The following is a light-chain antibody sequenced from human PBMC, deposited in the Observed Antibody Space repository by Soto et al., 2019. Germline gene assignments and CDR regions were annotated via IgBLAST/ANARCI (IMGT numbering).Light chain of an antibody. V-gene: IGLV2-14*01. CDR3: SSYTSSSTRV. CDR1: SSDVGGYNY. CDR2: DVS. Sequence: QSALTQPASVSGSPGQSITISCTGTSSDVGGYNYVSWYQQHPGKVPKLMIYDVSNRPSGVSNRFSGSKSGNTASLTISGPQAEDEADYYCSSYTSSSTRVFGTGTKLTVL. J-gene: IGLJ1*01.